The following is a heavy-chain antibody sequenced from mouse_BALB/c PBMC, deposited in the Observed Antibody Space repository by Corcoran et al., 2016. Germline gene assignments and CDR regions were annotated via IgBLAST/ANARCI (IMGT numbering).Heavy chain of an antibody. CDR1: GYTFSSYW. Sequence: QVQLQQSGAELMKPGASVKISCKATGYTFSSYWIEWVKQRPGHGLEWIGEILPGSGSTNYNEKFKDKATFTADTSSNTAYMQLSSLTSEDSAVYYCARRGYYGSSSAWFAYWGQGTLVTVSA. V-gene: IGHV1-9*01. CDR2: ILPGSGST. CDR3: ARRGYYGSSSAWFAY. J-gene: IGHJ3*01. D-gene: IGHD1-1*01.